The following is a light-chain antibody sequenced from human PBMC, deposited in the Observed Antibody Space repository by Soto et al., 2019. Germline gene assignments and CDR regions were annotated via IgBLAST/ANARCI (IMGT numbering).Light chain of an antibody. Sequence: ILVTHSPGTLSVSPVERATLSCSASQSVSSSYLAWYQQKPGLAPRLLIFGGSARATGIPDRFGGSGSGTEFTLTISSLQSEDFAVYYCQQYDDWPPWTFGQGTKVDIK. J-gene: IGKJ1*01. CDR1: QSVSSSY. CDR3: QQYDDWPPWT. V-gene: IGKV3-15*01. CDR2: GGS.